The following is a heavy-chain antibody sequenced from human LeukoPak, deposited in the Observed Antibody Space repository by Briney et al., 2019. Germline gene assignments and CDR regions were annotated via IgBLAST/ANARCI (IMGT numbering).Heavy chain of an antibody. V-gene: IGHV1-3*03. CDR2: INAGNGNT. CDR1: GXTFTSYA. Sequence: AXGXTFTSYAMHWVRQAPGQRLEWMGWINAGNGNTKYSQEFQGRVTITRDTSASTAYMELSSLRSEDMAVYYCAXXXXXXXXPLTDLLPYYFDYWGQGTLVTVSS. J-gene: IGHJ4*02. CDR3: AXXXXXXXXPLTDLLPYYFDY.